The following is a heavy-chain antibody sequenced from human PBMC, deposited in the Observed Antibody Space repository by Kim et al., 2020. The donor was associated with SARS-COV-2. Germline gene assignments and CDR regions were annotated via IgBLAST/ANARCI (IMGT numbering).Heavy chain of an antibody. CDR2: INSDESST. J-gene: IGHJ4*02. D-gene: IGHD3-9*01. V-gene: IGHV3-74*03. Sequence: GGSLRLSCAASGFTFSRYWMHWVRQAPGKGLVWVARINSDESSTTYADSVKGRFTISRDNAKNTLYLQMNSPIAEDTAVYFCARAGILTGYYSFDFWGQG. CDR3: ARAGILTGYYSFDF. CDR1: GFTFSRYW.